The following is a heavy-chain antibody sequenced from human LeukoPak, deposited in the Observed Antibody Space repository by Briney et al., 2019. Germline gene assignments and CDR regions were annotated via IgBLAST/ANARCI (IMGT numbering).Heavy chain of an antibody. CDR3: AKDTPLIGYASGWSRNFFDY. Sequence: GGSLRLSCAASGFTFSSYAMSWVRQAPGKGLEWVSSIGGNTYYADSVKGRFTISRDSSKNTLYLQMDSLRAGDTALYYCAKDTPLIGYASGWSRNFFDYWGQGTLVTVSS. V-gene: IGHV3-23*01. CDR1: GFTFSSYA. CDR2: IGGNT. J-gene: IGHJ4*02. D-gene: IGHD6-19*01.